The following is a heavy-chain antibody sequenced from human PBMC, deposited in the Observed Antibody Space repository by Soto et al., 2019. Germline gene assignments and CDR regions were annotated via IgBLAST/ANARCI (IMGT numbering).Heavy chain of an antibody. Sequence: EVQLVESGGGLVKPGGSLRLSCAASGFTFISYSMIWVRQAPGKGLEWVSSISGDSGYIYYADSVKGRFTISRDNAKNSLYLQMNSLRAEDTAVYYCAREVVGVSDNYFDYWGQGTLVTVSS. J-gene: IGHJ4*02. CDR3: AREVVGVSDNYFDY. V-gene: IGHV3-21*01. CDR1: GFTFISYS. D-gene: IGHD1-26*01. CDR2: ISGDSGYI.